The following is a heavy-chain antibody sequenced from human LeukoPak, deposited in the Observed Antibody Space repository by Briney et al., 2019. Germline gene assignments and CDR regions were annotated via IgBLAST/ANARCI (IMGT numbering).Heavy chain of an antibody. CDR1: GFTFSSYE. Sequence: PGGSLRLSCAASGFTFSSYEMNWVRQAPGKGLEWVSYISSSGSTIYYADSVKGRFTISRDNAKNSLYLQMNSLRAEDTAVHYCARDNSEGAYWYFDLWGRGTLVTVSS. CDR2: ISSSGSTI. J-gene: IGHJ2*01. D-gene: IGHD1-14*01. V-gene: IGHV3-48*03. CDR3: ARDNSEGAYWYFDL.